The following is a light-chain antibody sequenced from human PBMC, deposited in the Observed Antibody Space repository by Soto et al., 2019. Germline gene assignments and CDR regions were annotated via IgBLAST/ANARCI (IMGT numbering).Light chain of an antibody. CDR3: SSYATSGTNVI. J-gene: IGLJ2*01. CDR1: NSDVGAYPY. V-gene: IGLV2-14*03. CDR2: EVA. Sequence: QSALTQPASVSGSPGQSITISFTGTNSDVGAYPYGSWYQQHPGNAPKLLIYEVADRTSGVSDRFSGSKSGNTASLTISALQAEDEAVYYCSSYATSGTNVIFGGGTKLTVL.